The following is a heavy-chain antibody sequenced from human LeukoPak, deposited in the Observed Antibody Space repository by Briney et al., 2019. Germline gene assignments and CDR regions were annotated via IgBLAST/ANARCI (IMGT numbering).Heavy chain of an antibody. CDR3: ARLPYGSKGYSHLNHDY. V-gene: IGHV4-39*01. CDR1: GGSISSSSYY. Sequence: PSETLSLTCTVSGGSISSSSYYWGWIRQPPGKGLEWIGNIYYSGSTYYNPSLRSRVTISVDTSTNQFSLKLNSVTAADTAVYYCARLPYGSKGYSHLNHDYWGQGSLVTVSS. D-gene: IGHD3-10*01. CDR2: IYYSGST. J-gene: IGHJ4*02.